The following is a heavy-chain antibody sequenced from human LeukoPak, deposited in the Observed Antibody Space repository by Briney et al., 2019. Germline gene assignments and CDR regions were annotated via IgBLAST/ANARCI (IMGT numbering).Heavy chain of an antibody. V-gene: IGHV3-9*01. J-gene: IGHJ4*02. D-gene: IGHD4-23*01. CDR3: AKDSYGGNSEVGY. CDR2: ISWNSGSI. Sequence: PGRSLRLSCAASGFTFDDYAMHWVRQAPGKGLEWVSGISWNSGSIGYADSVKGRFTISRDNAKNSLYLQMNSLRAEDTALYYCAKDSYGGNSEVGYWGQGTLVTVSS. CDR1: GFTFDDYA.